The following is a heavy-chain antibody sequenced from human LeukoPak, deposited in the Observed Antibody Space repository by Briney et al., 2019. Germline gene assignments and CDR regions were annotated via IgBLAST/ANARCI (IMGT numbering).Heavy chain of an antibody. J-gene: IGHJ3*02. Sequence: KTSETLSLTCTVSGGSISSYYWSWIRQPPGKGLEWIGYIYYSGSTNYNPSLKSRVTISVDTSKNQFSLKLSSVTAADTAVYYCARFIAAPQHDAFDIWGQGTMVTVSS. CDR2: IYYSGST. D-gene: IGHD6-6*01. CDR3: ARFIAAPQHDAFDI. CDR1: GGSISSYY. V-gene: IGHV4-59*01.